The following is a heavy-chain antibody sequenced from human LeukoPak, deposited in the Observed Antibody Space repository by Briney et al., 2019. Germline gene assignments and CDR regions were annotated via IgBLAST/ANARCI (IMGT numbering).Heavy chain of an antibody. J-gene: IGHJ4*02. CDR3: ARVGYDSSGYYFPPFDY. CDR1: GYTFTSYG. Sequence: ASVKVSCKASGYTFTSYGISWVRQAPGQGLEWMGWISAYNGNTNYAQKLQGRVTMTTDTSTSTAYMELRSLRSDDTAVHYCARVGYDSSGYYFPPFDYWGQGTLVTVSS. D-gene: IGHD3-22*01. V-gene: IGHV1-18*01. CDR2: ISAYNGNT.